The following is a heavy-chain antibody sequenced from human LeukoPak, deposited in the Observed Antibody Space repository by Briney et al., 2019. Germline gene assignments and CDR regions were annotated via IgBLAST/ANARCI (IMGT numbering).Heavy chain of an antibody. CDR2: ISSSSSTI. CDR1: GFTFSSYS. CDR3: ARARIAVRPDFDY. D-gene: IGHD6-6*01. J-gene: IGHJ4*02. Sequence: GGSLRLSCAASGFTFSSYSMNWVRQAPGKGLEWVSYISSSSSTIYYADSVKGRFTISRDNAKNSLYLQMNSLRAEDTAVYYCARARIAVRPDFDYWGQGTLVTVSS. V-gene: IGHV3-48*01.